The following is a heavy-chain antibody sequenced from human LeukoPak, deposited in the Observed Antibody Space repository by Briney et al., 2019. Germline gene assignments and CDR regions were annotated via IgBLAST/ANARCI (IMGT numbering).Heavy chain of an antibody. V-gene: IGHV4-59*01. J-gene: IGHJ3*02. CDR2: IYYSGST. D-gene: IGHD1-26*01. CDR3: ARTRYSGGHAPFDI. Sequence: PSETLSLTCTVSGGSISSYYWSWIRQPPGKGLEWIGYIYYSGSTNYNPSLESRVTISVDTSKNQFSLKLTSVPAADTAVYYCARTRYSGGHAPFDIWGQGTLVTVSS. CDR1: GGSISSYY.